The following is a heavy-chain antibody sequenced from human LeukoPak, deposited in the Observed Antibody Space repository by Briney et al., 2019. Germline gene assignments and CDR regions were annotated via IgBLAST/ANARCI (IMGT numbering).Heavy chain of an antibody. Sequence: SGGSLRLSCAASGFTFSNAWMSWVRQAPGKGLEWVGRIKSKTDGGTTDYAAPVKGRFTISRDDSKNTLYLQMNSLKAEDTAVYYCTTDPYCGGDCRDYWSQGTLVTVSS. CDR3: TTDPYCGGDCRDY. J-gene: IGHJ4*02. CDR2: IKSKTDGGTT. V-gene: IGHV3-15*01. D-gene: IGHD2-21*02. CDR1: GFTFSNAW.